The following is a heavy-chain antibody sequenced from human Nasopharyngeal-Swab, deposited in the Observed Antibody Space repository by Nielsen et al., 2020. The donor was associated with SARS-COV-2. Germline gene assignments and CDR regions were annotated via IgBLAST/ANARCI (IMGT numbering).Heavy chain of an antibody. V-gene: IGHV3-11*04. J-gene: IGHJ4*02. CDR3: ARDVAIVGATLDN. CDR2: ISGSGGTI. D-gene: IGHD1-26*01. Sequence: GESLKISCAASGFTFSDYYMSWIRQAPGKGLEYISYISGSGGTIYYADSVKGRFTISRDNPKKSLFLQMNSLRDEDTAVYYCARDVAIVGATLDNWGQGTLVTVSS. CDR1: GFTFSDYY.